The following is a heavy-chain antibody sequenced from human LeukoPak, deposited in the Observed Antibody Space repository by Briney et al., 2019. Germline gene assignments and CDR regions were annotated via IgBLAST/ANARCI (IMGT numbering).Heavy chain of an antibody. CDR3: ARPSFWSGYYGY. CDR1: GYTFTGYD. CDR2: MNPNSGNT. J-gene: IGHJ4*02. V-gene: IGHV1-8*01. D-gene: IGHD3-3*01. Sequence: ASVKVSCKASGYTFTGYDINWVRQATGQGLEWMGWMNPNSGNTGYAQKFQGRVTMTRNTSISTAYMELSSLRSEDTAVYYCARPSFWSGYYGYWGQGTLVTVSS.